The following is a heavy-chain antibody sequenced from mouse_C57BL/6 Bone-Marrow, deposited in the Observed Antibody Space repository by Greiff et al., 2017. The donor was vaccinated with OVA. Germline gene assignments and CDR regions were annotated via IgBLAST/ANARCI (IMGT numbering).Heavy chain of an antibody. V-gene: IGHV1-77*01. CDR2: IGPGSGST. CDR1: GYTFTDYY. D-gene: IGHD1-1*01. Sequence: QVQLQQSGAELVKPGASVKISCKASGYTFTDYYINWVKQRPGQGLEWIGKIGPGSGSTYYNEKFKGKATLTADKSSSTAYMQLSSLTSEDSAVYFCARAQRYYGSSYDYFDYWGQGTTLTVSS. J-gene: IGHJ2*01. CDR3: ARAQRYYGSSYDYFDY.